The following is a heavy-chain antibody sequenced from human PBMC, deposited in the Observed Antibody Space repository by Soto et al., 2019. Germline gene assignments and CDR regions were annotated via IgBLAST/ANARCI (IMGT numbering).Heavy chain of an antibody. Sequence: QVQLVQSGAELKKPGASVKVSCKASGYTFTSYYMHWVRQAPGQGLEWMGIINPSAGDTNYAQKCQGRFIMTRETSTSKVYMGLSSLISDDTAVYHCARRLMVRGGWFYYYMDVCGKGTTVTVSS. CDR3: ARRLMVRGGWFYYYMDV. V-gene: IGHV1-46*03. J-gene: IGHJ6*03. CDR2: INPSAGDT. CDR1: GYTFTSYY. D-gene: IGHD3-10*01.